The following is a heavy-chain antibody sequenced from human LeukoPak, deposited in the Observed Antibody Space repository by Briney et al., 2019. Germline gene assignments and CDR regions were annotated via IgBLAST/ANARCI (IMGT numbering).Heavy chain of an antibody. J-gene: IGHJ4*02. Sequence: PGGSLRLSCAASGFTFSSYSMNWVRQAPGKGLEWVSSISSSSSYIYYAASVKGRFTISRDNAKNSLYLEMNSLRAEDTAVYYCARKVGATDYWGQGTLVTVSS. CDR2: ISSSSSYI. V-gene: IGHV3-21*01. CDR1: GFTFSSYS. CDR3: ARKVGATDY. D-gene: IGHD1-26*01.